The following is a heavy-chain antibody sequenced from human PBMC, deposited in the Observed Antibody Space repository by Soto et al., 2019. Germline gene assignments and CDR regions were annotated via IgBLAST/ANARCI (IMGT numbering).Heavy chain of an antibody. CDR2: ISYDGSNK. V-gene: IGHV3-30-3*01. CDR1: GFTLSSYA. Sequence: GSLRLSCAASGFTLSSYAMRWVRQAPGKGLEWVAVISYDGSNKYYADAVKCRFTISRDNSKNTLYLQMNSLRAEDTAVYYCARAGGVRYFDWFLTPAPGFPEYWGQGTLVTVSS. CDR3: ARAGGVRYFDWFLTPAPGFPEY. J-gene: IGHJ4*02. D-gene: IGHD3-9*01.